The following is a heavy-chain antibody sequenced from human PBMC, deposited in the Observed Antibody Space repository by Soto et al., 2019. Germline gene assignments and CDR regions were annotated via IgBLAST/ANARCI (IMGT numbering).Heavy chain of an antibody. Sequence: ASVKVSCKASGGTFSSYAISWVRQAPGQGLEWMGGIIPIFGTANYAQKFQGRVTITADESTSTAYMELSSLRSEDTAVYYCAREGGYCTNGVCYSTYGMDVWGQGTTVTVS. CDR3: AREGGYCTNGVCYSTYGMDV. J-gene: IGHJ6*02. CDR1: GGTFSSYA. CDR2: IIPIFGTA. D-gene: IGHD2-8*01. V-gene: IGHV1-69*13.